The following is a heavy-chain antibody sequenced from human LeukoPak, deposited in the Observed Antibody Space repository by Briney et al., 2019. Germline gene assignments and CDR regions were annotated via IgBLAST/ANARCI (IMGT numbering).Heavy chain of an antibody. Sequence: ASVKVSCKVSGYTLTEFSMHWVRQAPGKGLEWMGGFYPEDGETIYAQELQGRVTMTKDTSTDTAYMELSSLRSEDTAVYYCATWYYYDSSDYYLADYWGQGTLVTVSS. J-gene: IGHJ4*02. D-gene: IGHD3-22*01. CDR2: FYPEDGET. CDR1: GYTLTEFS. V-gene: IGHV1-24*01. CDR3: ATWYYYDSSDYYLADY.